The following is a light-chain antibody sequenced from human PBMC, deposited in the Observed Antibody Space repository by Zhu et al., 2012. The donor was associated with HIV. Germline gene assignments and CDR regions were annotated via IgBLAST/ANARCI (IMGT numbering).Light chain of an antibody. Sequence: DIQMTQSPSSLSASVGDTVTITCRASEAISNSLAWYQQQLGKAPKILLYGTSTLGSGVPSRFSGSGSGTDYTLTITSLQPEDFATYYCQQYSTTPPYTFGPGTKPGDQT. J-gene: IGKJ2*01. CDR2: GTS. CDR1: EAISNS. CDR3: QQYSTTPPYT. V-gene: IGKV1-NL1*01.